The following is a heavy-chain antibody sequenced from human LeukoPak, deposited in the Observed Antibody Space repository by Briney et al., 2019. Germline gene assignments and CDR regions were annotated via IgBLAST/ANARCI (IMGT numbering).Heavy chain of an antibody. J-gene: IGHJ3*02. CDR1: GGTISRYY. CDR3: ARDRRRDLLHAFDI. V-gene: IGHV4-59*01. CDR2: IDYSGST. D-gene: IGHD1-26*01. Sequence: SETLSLTCTVSGGTISRYYWSWIRQPPGKGLEWIAYIDYSGSTNYNPSLKSRLTISLDASKNQFSLKLSSVTAADTALYYCARDRRRDLLHAFDIWGQGTMVTVSS.